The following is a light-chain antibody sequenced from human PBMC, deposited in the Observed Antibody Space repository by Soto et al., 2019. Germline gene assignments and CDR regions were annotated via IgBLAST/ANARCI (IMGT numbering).Light chain of an antibody. CDR3: CSYAGGYTFV. V-gene: IGLV2-11*01. Sequence: QSVLPQPRSVSGSPGQPVTISCTGTSNDVGGYKYVSWYQQYPGKAPKLMIYDVSKRPSGVPDRFSGSKSGNTDSLTIXGLQAEDEADYYCCSYAGGYTFVVGTGTKVTV. CDR1: SNDVGGYKY. J-gene: IGLJ1*01. CDR2: DVS.